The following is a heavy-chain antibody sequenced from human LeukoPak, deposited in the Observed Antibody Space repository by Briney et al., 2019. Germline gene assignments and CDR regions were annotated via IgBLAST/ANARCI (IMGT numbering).Heavy chain of an antibody. CDR1: GGSISSSNW. CDR3: ARSLVESDIVVVPAAIYFDY. D-gene: IGHD2-2*01. CDR2: IYHSGST. V-gene: IGHV4-4*02. Sequence: SETLSLTCAVSGGSISSSNWWSWVRQPPGKGLEWIGEIYHSGSTNYNPSLKSRVTISVDTSKNQFSLKLSSVTAADTAVYYCARSLVESDIVVVPAAIYFDYWGQGTLVTVSS. J-gene: IGHJ4*02.